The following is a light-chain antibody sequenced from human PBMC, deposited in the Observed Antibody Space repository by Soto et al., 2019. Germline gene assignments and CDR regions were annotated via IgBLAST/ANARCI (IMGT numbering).Light chain of an antibody. V-gene: IGKV3-15*01. CDR1: QSVSGD. CDR2: DAS. Sequence: SPATLSVSPGERATLSCRASQSVSGDLAWYHHKPGQAPRLLIYDASTRALDTPARFAGSGAGTEFTLTISSLQSEDFAVYFCQQYNNWPITFGQGIRLEIK. CDR3: QQYNNWPIT. J-gene: IGKJ5*01.